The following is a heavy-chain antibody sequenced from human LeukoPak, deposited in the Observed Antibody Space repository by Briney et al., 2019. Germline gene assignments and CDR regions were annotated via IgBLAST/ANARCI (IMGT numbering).Heavy chain of an antibody. J-gene: IGHJ6*02. D-gene: IGHD6-13*01. V-gene: IGHV7-4-1*02. CDR2: INTNTGNP. CDR3: ARDLYSSSWSIYYYYGMDV. CDR1: GYTFTSYA. Sequence: ASVKVSCKASGYTFTSYAMNWVRQAPGQALEWMGWINTNTGNPTYAQGFTGRFVFSLDTSVSTAYLQISSLKAEDTAVYYCARDLYSSSWSIYYYYGMDVWGQGTTVTVSS.